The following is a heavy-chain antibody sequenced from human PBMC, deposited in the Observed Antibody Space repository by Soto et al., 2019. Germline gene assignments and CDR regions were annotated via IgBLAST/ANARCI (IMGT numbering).Heavy chain of an antibody. V-gene: IGHV3-23*01. J-gene: IGHJ4*02. CDR1: GFIFKNYA. CDR2: ISGNGDKT. D-gene: IGHD3-3*01. Sequence: EVQVLESGGGLVQSGGSLRLSCAASGFIFKNYAMSWVRQAPGKGLEWVSAISGNGDKTYYADSVRGRFTISRDNSNSVVFLQMISLTAEDSAVYFCASEGGDFWSGYGGRGQGTLVTVSP. CDR3: ASEGGDFWSGYGG.